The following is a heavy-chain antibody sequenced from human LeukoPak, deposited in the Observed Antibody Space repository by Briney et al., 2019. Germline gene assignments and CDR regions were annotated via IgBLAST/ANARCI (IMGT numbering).Heavy chain of an antibody. D-gene: IGHD5-24*01. CDR3: ARDYGYEIDY. V-gene: IGHV3-30*03. J-gene: IGHJ4*02. CDR1: GFTFSSYG. CDR2: ISYDGSNK. Sequence: GGSLRLSCAASGFTFSSYGMHWVRQAPGKGLEWVAIISYDGSNKYYADSVRGRFTISRDNSKNTLYLQMNSLRVEDTAVYYCARDYGYEIDYWGQGTLVTVSS.